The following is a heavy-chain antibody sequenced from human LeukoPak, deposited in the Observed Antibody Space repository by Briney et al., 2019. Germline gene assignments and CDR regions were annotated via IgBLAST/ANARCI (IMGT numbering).Heavy chain of an antibody. V-gene: IGHV3-53*01. CDR1: GFTFSSYA. CDR3: ARSYDFWSGYYLGYFDY. J-gene: IGHJ4*02. Sequence: PGGSLRLSCAASGFTFSSYAMSWVRQAPGKGLEWVSVIYSGGSTYYADSVKGRFTISRDNSKNTLYLQMNSLRAEDTAVYYCARSYDFWSGYYLGYFDYWGQGTLVTVSS. D-gene: IGHD3-3*01. CDR2: IYSGGST.